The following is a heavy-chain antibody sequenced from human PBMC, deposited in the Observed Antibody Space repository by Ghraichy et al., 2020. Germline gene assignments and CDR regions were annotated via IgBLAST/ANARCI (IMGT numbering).Heavy chain of an antibody. J-gene: IGHJ4*02. D-gene: IGHD3-22*01. Sequence: ESLNISCTVSGGSISSYYWSWIRQPPGKGLEWIGYIYYSGSTNYNPSLKSRVTISVDTSKNQFSLKLSSVTAADTAVYYCARGGEIDYYDSSGTLGDWGQGTLVTVSS. CDR2: IYYSGST. V-gene: IGHV4-59*01. CDR1: GGSISSYY. CDR3: ARGGEIDYYDSSGTLGD.